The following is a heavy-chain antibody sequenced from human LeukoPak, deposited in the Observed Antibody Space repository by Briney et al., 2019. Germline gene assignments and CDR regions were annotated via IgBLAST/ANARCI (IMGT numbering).Heavy chain of an antibody. Sequence: SVKVSCKASGGTFSTYAISWVRQAPGQGLEWMGGIIPIFGTANYAQKFQGRVTITADESTSTAYMELSSLRSEDTAVYYCASEESYYYGSGSYYKNWGQGTLVTVSS. CDR2: IIPIFGTA. J-gene: IGHJ4*02. D-gene: IGHD3-10*01. CDR1: GGTFSTYA. CDR3: ASEESYYYGSGSYYKN. V-gene: IGHV1-69*01.